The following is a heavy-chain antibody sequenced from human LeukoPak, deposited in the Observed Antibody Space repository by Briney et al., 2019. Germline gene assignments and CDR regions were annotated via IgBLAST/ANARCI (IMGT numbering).Heavy chain of an antibody. J-gene: IGHJ3*02. Sequence: SQTLSLTCAISGDSVSSDSTAWNWIRQSPSRGLEWLRRTYYRSKWYSDCAISVKSRITINPDASKNQFSLQLSSVTPEDTAIYYCARGGGGFDIWGQGTMVTVSS. CDR3: ARGGGGFDI. V-gene: IGHV6-1*01. CDR2: TYYRSKWYS. CDR1: GDSVSSDSTA. D-gene: IGHD3-16*01.